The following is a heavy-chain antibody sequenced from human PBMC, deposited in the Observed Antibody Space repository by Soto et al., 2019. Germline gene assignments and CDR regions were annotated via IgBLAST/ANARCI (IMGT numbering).Heavy chain of an antibody. CDR3: AKVNERWSHLTRPFDY. D-gene: IGHD5-18*01. CDR2: VSYDGSNK. Sequence: AGGSLRLSCAASGFTFSACGMHWVRQAPGKGLEWVADVSYDGSNKNYADSVKGRFTISRDNSKNTLYLQMNSLRAEDTAVYYCAKVNERWSHLTRPFDYWGQGTLVTVSS. J-gene: IGHJ4*02. V-gene: IGHV3-30*18. CDR1: GFTFSACG.